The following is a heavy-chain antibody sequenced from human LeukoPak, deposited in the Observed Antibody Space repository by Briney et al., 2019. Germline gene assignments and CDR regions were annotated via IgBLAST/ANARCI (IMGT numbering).Heavy chain of an antibody. D-gene: IGHD3-10*01. CDR3: AKGLFFGFQH. CDR1: GFTFSSYS. Sequence: GGSLRLSCAASGFTFSSYSMNWVRQAPGKGLEWVSSISSSSSYIYYVDSVKGRFTISRDNAENTLHLQMHSLRVEDTAVYYCAKGLFFGFQHWGQGTLVAVSS. CDR2: ISSSSSYI. J-gene: IGHJ1*01. V-gene: IGHV3-21*01.